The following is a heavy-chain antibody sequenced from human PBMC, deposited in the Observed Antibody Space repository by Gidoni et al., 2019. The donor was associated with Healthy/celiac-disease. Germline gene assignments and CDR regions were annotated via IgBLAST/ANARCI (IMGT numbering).Heavy chain of an antibody. CDR1: GGSFRGYY. D-gene: IGHD2-15*01. CDR2: INHSGIT. CDR3: ARGRCSGGSCYTRRGYGMDV. J-gene: IGHJ6*02. V-gene: IGHV4-34*01. Sequence: QVQLQQWGAGLLKPSETLSLTCAVYGGSFRGYYWSWIRQPPGKGLEWIGEINHSGITNYNPSLKSRVNISVDTSKNQCSLKLSSVTAADTAVYYCARGRCSGGSCYTRRGYGMDVWGQGTTVTVSS.